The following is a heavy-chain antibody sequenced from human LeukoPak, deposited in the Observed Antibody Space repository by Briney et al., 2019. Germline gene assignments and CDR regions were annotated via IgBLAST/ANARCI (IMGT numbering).Heavy chain of an antibody. CDR3: ARDSPDGSGTYYNDSPDY. Sequence: ASVKVSCKASGYTFTSYGISWVRQAPGQGLEWMGWISAYNGNTNYRQKLQGRVTMTTDTFTGTAYMDLRSLRSDDTAIYYCARDSPDGSGTYYNDSPDYWGQGTLVTVSS. CDR1: GYTFTSYG. J-gene: IGHJ4*02. V-gene: IGHV1-18*01. CDR2: ISAYNGNT. D-gene: IGHD3-10*01.